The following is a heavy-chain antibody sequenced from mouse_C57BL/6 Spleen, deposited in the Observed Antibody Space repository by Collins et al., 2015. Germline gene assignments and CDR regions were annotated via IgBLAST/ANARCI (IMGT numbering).Heavy chain of an antibody. D-gene: IGHD1-1*01. V-gene: IGHV1-22*01. CDR2: INPNNGGT. CDR1: GYTFTDYN. Sequence: EVQLLQSGPELVKPGASVKMSCKASGYTFTDYNMHWVKQSHGKSLEWIGYINPNNGGTTYNQRFKGKATLTVNKSSSTAYMEVRSLTSEDSAVYYCVRGGLTTVVAPGALDYWGQGTSVTVSS. CDR3: VRGGLTTVVAPGALDY. J-gene: IGHJ4*01.